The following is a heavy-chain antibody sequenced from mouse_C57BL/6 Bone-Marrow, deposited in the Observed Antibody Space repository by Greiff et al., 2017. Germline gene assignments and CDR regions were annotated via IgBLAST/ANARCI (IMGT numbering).Heavy chain of an antibody. J-gene: IGHJ4*01. CDR1: GYTFTSYW. CDR3: ARLSVDY. Sequence: QVQLKESGAELVKPGASVKLSCKASGYTFTSYWMQWVKQRPGQGLEWIGEIDPSDSYTNYNQKFKGKATLTVDTSSSTAYMQLSSLTSEDSAVYYCARLSVDYWGQGTSVTVSS. D-gene: IGHD1-3*01. V-gene: IGHV1-50*01. CDR2: IDPSDSYT.